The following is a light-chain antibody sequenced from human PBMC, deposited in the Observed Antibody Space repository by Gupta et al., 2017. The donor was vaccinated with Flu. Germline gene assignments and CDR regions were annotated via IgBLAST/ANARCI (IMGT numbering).Light chain of an antibody. V-gene: IGLV2-11*01. CDR2: DVS. CDR3: CSNADSPVV. Sequence: QSALTHPCPVYGSPGQSVTISRTGTSRDVGGYNYVSWYQQHPGKAPKLMIYDVSKRPPGVPDRFSGSKSGNTASLTISGIQAEDEADYSCCSNADSPVVFGGGTKLTVL. CDR1: SRDVGGYNY. J-gene: IGLJ2*01.